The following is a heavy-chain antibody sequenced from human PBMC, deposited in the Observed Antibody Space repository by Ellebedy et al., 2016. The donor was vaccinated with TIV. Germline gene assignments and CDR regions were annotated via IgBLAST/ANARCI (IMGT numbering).Heavy chain of an antibody. D-gene: IGHD2/OR15-2a*01. J-gene: IGHJ4*02. CDR2: ICTSSNYI. V-gene: IGHV3-21*01. CDR1: GFIFSSYS. Sequence: GESLKISCAASGFIFSSYSMNWVRQAPGKGLEWVSYICTSSNYIFYADSVKGRFTISRDNAKNSLFLQMNSLRAEDTAVYYCARATSIGDYIYYWGQGTLVSVSS. CDR3: ARATSIGDYIYY.